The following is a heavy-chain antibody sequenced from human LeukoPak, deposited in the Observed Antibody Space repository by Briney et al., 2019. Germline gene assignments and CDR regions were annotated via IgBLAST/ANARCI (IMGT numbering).Heavy chain of an antibody. J-gene: IGHJ5*02. D-gene: IGHD6-13*01. CDR3: AAPYTSSWFDL. CDR1: GFTFTSRSA. V-gene: IGHV1-58*01. CDR2: IVVDSDNT. Sequence: SVKVSCKASGFTFTSRSAVQWVRQARGQRLEWIGWIVVDSDNTNYAENFQERVTVTRDMSASTSYMELSSLRSEDTAVYFCAAPYTSSWFDLWGQGTLVTVSS.